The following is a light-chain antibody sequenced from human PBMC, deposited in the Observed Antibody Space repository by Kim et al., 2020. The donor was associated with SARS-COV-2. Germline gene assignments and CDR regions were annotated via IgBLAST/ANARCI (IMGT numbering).Light chain of an antibody. CDR1: KLGDKY. V-gene: IGLV3-1*01. CDR2: QDS. J-gene: IGLJ3*02. Sequence: SYELTQPPSVSVSPGQTASITCSGDKLGDKYACWYQQKPGQSPVLVIYQDSKRPSGIPERFSGSNSGNTATLTISGTQAIDEADYYCQAWDSSTFLVFGGGTQLTVL. CDR3: QAWDSSTFLV.